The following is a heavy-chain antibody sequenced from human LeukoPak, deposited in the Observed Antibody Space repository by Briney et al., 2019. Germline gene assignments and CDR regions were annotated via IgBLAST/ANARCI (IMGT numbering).Heavy chain of an antibody. V-gene: IGHV4-4*07. CDR3: ARERGRGYYDSSGYSALDY. J-gene: IGHJ4*02. CDR1: GGSISSYY. D-gene: IGHD3-22*01. CDR2: IYTNGST. Sequence: SETLSLTCTVSGGSISSYYWSWIRQPAGKGLEWIGRIYTNGSTNYNPSLKSRVTMSVDTSKNQFSLKLSSVTAADTAVYYWARERGRGYYDSSGYSALDYWGQGPLVTVSS.